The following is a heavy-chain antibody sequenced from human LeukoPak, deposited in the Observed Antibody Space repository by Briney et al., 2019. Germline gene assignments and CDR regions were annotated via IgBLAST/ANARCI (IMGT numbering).Heavy chain of an antibody. CDR2: IIPIFGTA. D-gene: IGHD4-17*01. V-gene: IGHV1-69*05. J-gene: IGHJ4*02. CDR1: GGTFSSYA. Sequence: ASVKVSCKASGGTFSSYAISWVRQAPGQGLEWMGRIIPIFGTANYAQKFQVRVTITTDGSTSTAYMELSNLRSEDTAVYYCARDRGFSTVTTTHFDYWGQGTLVTVSS. CDR3: ARDRGFSTVTTTHFDY.